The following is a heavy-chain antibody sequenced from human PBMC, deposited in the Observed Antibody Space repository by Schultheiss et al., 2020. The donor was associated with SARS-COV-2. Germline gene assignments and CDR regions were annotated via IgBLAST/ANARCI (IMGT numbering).Heavy chain of an antibody. J-gene: IGHJ5*02. Sequence: GESLKISCAASGFTFATYNMHWVRQAPGKGLEFVASIRSSGRDIYYADSMQGRFTVSRDNANNSLYLQMHSLRVEDTAVYYCAIDTAWGQGTLVTVSS. CDR3: AIDTA. CDR2: IRSSGRDI. V-gene: IGHV3-21*01. D-gene: IGHD3-9*01. CDR1: GFTFATYN.